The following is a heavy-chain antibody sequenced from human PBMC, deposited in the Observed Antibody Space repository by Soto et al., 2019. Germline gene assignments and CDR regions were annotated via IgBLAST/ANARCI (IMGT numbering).Heavy chain of an antibody. Sequence: PGGSLRVSCVASGFTFSSYAMSWVRQAPQKGLEWVSTLTRSATTVYAASVRGRFTISRDNSKNTLYLQMDSLRAEDTAVYYCLREFTPRSPNYDYWGLGTLVTVSS. CDR2: LTRSATT. CDR3: LREFTPRSPNYDY. D-gene: IGHD2-15*01. CDR1: GFTFSSYA. V-gene: IGHV3-23*01. J-gene: IGHJ4*02.